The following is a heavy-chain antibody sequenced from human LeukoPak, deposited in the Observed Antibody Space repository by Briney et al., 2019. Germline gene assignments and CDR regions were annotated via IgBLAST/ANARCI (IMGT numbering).Heavy chain of an antibody. CDR3: AKMDSSGYSDC. D-gene: IGHD3-22*01. CDR2: ISSSSSYI. CDR1: GFTFSSYA. V-gene: IGHV3-21*01. Sequence: PGGSLRLSCAASGFTFSSYAMSWVRQAPGKGLEWVSSISSSSSYIYYADSVKGRFTISRDNANNSLYLQMNSLRAEDTATYYCAKMDSSGYSDCWGQGTLVTVSS. J-gene: IGHJ4*02.